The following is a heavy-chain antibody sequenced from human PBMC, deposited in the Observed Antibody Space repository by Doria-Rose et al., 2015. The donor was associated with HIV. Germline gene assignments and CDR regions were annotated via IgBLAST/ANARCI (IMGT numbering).Heavy chain of an antibody. J-gene: IGHJ4*02. CDR1: GVSLSSPGMG. Sequence: QVTLKESGPVLVKPTETLTLTCTVSGVSLSSPGMGVSWIRQPPGKALEWFANILSDDERSYITSLKSRPTISRGTSKSQVVLTMTDMDPVDTATCYCARIKSSRWYHKYYFDFWGQGTLVIVSA. CDR3: ARIKSSRWYHKYYFDF. V-gene: IGHV2-26*01. D-gene: IGHD6-13*01. CDR2: ILSDDER.